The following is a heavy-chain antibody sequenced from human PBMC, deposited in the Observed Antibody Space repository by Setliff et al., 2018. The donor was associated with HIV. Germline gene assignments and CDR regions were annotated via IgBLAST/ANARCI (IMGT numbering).Heavy chain of an antibody. CDR3: ARSNPGITAGLLAY. CDR2: IFSSGST. CDR1: GGSMSPYY. D-gene: IGHD6-13*01. Sequence: SETLSLTCTVSGGSMSPYYWSWIRQPPGKGLEWIGYIFSSGSTNYNPSLKSRVTISVDTSKNQFSLKLNSVTAADTATYYCARSNPGITAGLLAYWGPGTLVTVSS. V-gene: IGHV4-4*09. J-gene: IGHJ4*02.